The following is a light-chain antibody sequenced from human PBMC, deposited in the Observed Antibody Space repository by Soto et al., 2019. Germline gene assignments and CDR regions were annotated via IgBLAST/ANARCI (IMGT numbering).Light chain of an antibody. V-gene: IGKV1-39*01. CDR3: QQTYNTPRT. CDR1: QSISGY. Sequence: DIQMHQSPSTLSASVGDRVTITCRASQSISGYLNWYQQKPGKAPKRLISAASSLQSGVPSRFSGSGSGTDFTLTISSLQPEDFATYYCQQTYNTPRTFGQGTRLEI. J-gene: IGKJ5*01. CDR2: AAS.